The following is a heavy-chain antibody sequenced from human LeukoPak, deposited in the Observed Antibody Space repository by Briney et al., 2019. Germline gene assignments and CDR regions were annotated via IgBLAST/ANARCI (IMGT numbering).Heavy chain of an antibody. CDR3: AKGTRTLPMYYYDY. Sequence: GGSLTLSCPASGFTFSSYAMSWVRQPPGKGREWVSAISGNGGSTYYADSVKGRFTITRDNSKNTLYLQMNSLRAEDTAVYYCAKGTRTLPMYYYDYWGQGTLVTVSS. V-gene: IGHV3-23*01. CDR2: ISGNGGST. J-gene: IGHJ4*02. CDR1: GFTFSSYA.